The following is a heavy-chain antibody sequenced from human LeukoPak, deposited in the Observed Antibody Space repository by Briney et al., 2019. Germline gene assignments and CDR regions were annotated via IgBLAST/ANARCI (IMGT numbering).Heavy chain of an antibody. J-gene: IGHJ6*03. CDR1: GYSFTSYG. V-gene: IGHV1-18*01. D-gene: IGHD1-1*01. CDR2: ISAYNGAT. CDR3: ARQQLGWATIRNVGFYQHYYMDV. Sequence: ASVKVSCKASGYSFTSYGISWVRQAPGQGLEWMGWISAYNGATNHAQDFQGRVTMTTDTPTTTAYMELRSLRSDDTAVYYCARQQLGWATIRNVGFYQHYYMDVWGKGTTVTVSS.